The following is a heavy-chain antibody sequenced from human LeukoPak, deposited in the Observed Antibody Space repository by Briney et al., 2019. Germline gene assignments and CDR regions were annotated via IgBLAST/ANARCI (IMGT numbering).Heavy chain of an antibody. CDR1: GFSISSYA. Sequence: GGSLRLSCAASGFSISSYATSWVRQAPGKGLEWVANVKGDGSEKYYVDSVKGRFTISRDNARNSLYLQMNSLRAEDTAVYFCATGRAAHLFDYWGQGTLVTVSS. CDR2: VKGDGSEK. V-gene: IGHV3-7*01. J-gene: IGHJ4*02. D-gene: IGHD6-6*01. CDR3: ATGRAAHLFDY.